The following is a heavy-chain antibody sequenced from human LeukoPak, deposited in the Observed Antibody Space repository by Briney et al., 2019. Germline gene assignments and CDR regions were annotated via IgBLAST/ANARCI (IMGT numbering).Heavy chain of an antibody. D-gene: IGHD3-22*01. CDR2: IGRSGSAI. J-gene: IGHJ4*02. CDR3: ARVLHKRNYDSSDYYGY. Sequence: GGSLRLSCAASGFTLSDYYMSWVRQAPGKGLEWVSYIGRSGSAIYYADSVKGRFTISRDNAKNSLYLQMNSLRAEDTAVYYCARVLHKRNYDSSDYYGYWGQGTLVTVSS. CDR1: GFTLSDYY. V-gene: IGHV3-11*04.